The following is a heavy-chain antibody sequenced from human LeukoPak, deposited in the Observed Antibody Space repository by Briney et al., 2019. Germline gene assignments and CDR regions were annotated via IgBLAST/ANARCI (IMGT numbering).Heavy chain of an antibody. CDR3: ASIAAAGSVHFDY. V-gene: IGHV3-33*01. CDR2: IWYDGSNK. CDR1: GFTFSSYG. D-gene: IGHD6-13*01. J-gene: IGHJ4*02. Sequence: GRSLRLSCAASGFTFSSYGMHWVRQAPGKGPEWVAVIWYDGSNKYYADSVKGRFTISRDNSKNTLYLQMNSLRAEDTAVYYCASIAAAGSVHFDYWGQGTLVTVSS.